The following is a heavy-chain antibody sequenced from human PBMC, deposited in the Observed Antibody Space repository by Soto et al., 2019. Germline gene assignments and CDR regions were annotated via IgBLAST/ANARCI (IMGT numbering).Heavy chain of an antibody. D-gene: IGHD3-22*01. CDR2: INPSGGST. CDR3: ARDKRYYDSSGYPLN. Sequence: ASVKVSCKASGYTFTSYYMHWVRQAPGQGLEWMGIINPSGGSTSYAQKFQSRVTMTRDTSTSTVYMELSSLRSEDTAVYYCARDKRYYDSSGYPLNWGQGTLVTVSS. V-gene: IGHV1-46*01. CDR1: GYTFTSYY. J-gene: IGHJ4*02.